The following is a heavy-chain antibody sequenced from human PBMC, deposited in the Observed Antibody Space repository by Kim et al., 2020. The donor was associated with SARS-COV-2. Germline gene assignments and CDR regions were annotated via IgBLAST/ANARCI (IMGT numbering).Heavy chain of an antibody. Sequence: SYAQKFQGRVTMTRDTSTSTVYMELSSLGSEDTAVYYCARDFWGWEAFDIWGQGTMVTVSS. J-gene: IGHJ3*02. D-gene: IGHD7-27*01. CDR3: ARDFWGWEAFDI. V-gene: IGHV1-46*01.